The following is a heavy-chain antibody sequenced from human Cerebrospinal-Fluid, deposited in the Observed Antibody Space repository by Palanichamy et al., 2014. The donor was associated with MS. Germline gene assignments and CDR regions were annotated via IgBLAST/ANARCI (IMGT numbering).Heavy chain of an antibody. CDR2: MYYXGGA. Sequence: QLQLQEWGPGLVEPSETLSLTCSVSGGSISSTNYYWGWIRQPPGKGLEWIASMYYXGGANYNPSLESRVTIAVDTSKDRFSLKMNSVTAADTAIYYCARLKCSDTSCFTRGFFFDYWGRGTLVTVSS. J-gene: IGHJ4*02. CDR3: ARLKCSDTSCFTRGFFFDY. V-gene: IGHV4-39*02. D-gene: IGHD2-2*02. CDR1: GGSISSTNYY.